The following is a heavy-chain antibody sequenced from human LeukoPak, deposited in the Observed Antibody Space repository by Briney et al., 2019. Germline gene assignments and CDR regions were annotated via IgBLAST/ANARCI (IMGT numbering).Heavy chain of an antibody. CDR2: ISYDGSNQ. CDR1: GFTFSNFG. J-gene: IGHJ4*02. CDR3: AKASGAGWPQAWDYFDY. D-gene: IGHD1-26*01. V-gene: IGHV3-30*18. Sequence: GGSLRLSCAASGFTFSNFGIHWVRQAPGKGLEWGAVISYDGSNQYYADSVKGRITISRDNSKNTLYLQMNSLRAEDPAVYYCAKASGAGWPQAWDYFDYWGQGTLVTVSS.